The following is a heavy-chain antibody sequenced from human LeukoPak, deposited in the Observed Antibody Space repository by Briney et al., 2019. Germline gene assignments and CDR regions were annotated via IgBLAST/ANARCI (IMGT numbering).Heavy chain of an antibody. D-gene: IGHD1-14*01. Sequence: PSETLSLTCTVSGGSISSSSYYRGWIRQPPGKGLEWIGSIYYSGSTYYNPSLKSRVTISVDTSKNQFSLKLSSVTAADTAVYYCARRKFVSHMDVWGKGTTVTVSS. CDR1: GGSISSSSYY. CDR2: IYYSGST. V-gene: IGHV4-39*07. CDR3: ARRKFVSHMDV. J-gene: IGHJ6*03.